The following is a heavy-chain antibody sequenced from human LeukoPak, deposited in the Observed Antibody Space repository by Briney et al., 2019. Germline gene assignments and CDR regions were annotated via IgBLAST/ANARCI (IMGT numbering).Heavy chain of an antibody. CDR3: AKVPGDYYYYMDV. Sequence: PGGSLRLSCTTSGFTFIDYGMSWVRQAPGKGQEWVSSIRGRPGTTYYADSVKGRFTISRDNSKNSLYLQMNSLRVEDTAVYYCAKVPGDYYYYMDVWGKGTTVTISS. CDR1: GFTFIDYG. D-gene: IGHD3-10*01. V-gene: IGHV3-23*01. J-gene: IGHJ6*03. CDR2: IRGRPGTT.